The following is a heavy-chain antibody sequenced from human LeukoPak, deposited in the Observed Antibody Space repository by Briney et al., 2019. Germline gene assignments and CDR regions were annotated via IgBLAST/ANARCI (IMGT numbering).Heavy chain of an antibody. J-gene: IGHJ4*02. CDR2: IYHSGST. D-gene: IGHD3-10*01. CDR1: GGSISSGTYY. CDR3: ARAKGKVSLMVRGVPSTFDY. Sequence: PSQTLSLTCTVSGGSISSGTYYWHWIRQPAGKGLEWIGSIYHSGSTYYNPSLKSRVTISVDTSKNQFSLKLSSVTAADTAVYYWARAKGKVSLMVRGVPSTFDYWGQGTLVTVSS. V-gene: IGHV4-61*02.